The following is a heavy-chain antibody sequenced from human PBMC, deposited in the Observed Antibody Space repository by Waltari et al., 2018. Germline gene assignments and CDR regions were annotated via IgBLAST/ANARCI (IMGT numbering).Heavy chain of an antibody. V-gene: IGHV3-49*04. Sequence: EVQLVESGGGLVQPGRSLRLACAVSGFTFGDYAMSWVRQAPGKGLGWVGLIRSKAYGGTTEYAASVKGRFTISRDDSKSIAFLQMNSLQTDDTAVYYCTRGPVAIFGFVMPFEHWGQGTLVTVTS. CDR3: TRGPVAIFGFVMPFEH. D-gene: IGHD3-3*01. CDR2: IRSKAYGGTT. CDR1: GFTFGDYA. J-gene: IGHJ4*02.